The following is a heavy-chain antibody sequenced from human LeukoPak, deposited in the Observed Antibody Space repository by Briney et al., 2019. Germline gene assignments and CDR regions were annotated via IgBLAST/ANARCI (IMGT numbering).Heavy chain of an antibody. Sequence: SETLSLTCTVSGDSIRSGDYYWSWIRQPAGKGLEWIRRISSSGSTNYNPSLKSRVTISVDTSKNQFSLKLSSVTAADTAVYFCARGPYSYDSSGAFDIWGQGTMVTVSS. CDR2: ISSSGST. J-gene: IGHJ3*02. CDR3: ARGPYSYDSSGAFDI. CDR1: GDSIRSGDYY. D-gene: IGHD3-22*01. V-gene: IGHV4-61*02.